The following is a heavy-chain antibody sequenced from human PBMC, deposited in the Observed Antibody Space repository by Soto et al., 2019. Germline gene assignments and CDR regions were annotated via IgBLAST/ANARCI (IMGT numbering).Heavy chain of an antibody. J-gene: IGHJ6*02. CDR2: IYSGGST. D-gene: IGHD6-13*01. Sequence: EVQLVESGGGLVQPGGSLRLSCAVSGVTVSSDYMTWVRQAPGKGLECVSVIYSGGSTYYADPVKGRFTNSRDNSKNTLYLQRNSLRAEDTAVYYCARVKYSNRCQHYYGMDVWGQGTTVTVSS. CDR3: ARVKYSNRCQHYYGMDV. V-gene: IGHV3-66*01. CDR1: GVTVSSDY.